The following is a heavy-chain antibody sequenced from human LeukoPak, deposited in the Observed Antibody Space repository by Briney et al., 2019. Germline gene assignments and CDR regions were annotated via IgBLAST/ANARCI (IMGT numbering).Heavy chain of an antibody. J-gene: IGHJ4*02. D-gene: IGHD3-10*01. Sequence: GRSLRLSCAASGFTFSSYGMHWVRQAPGKGLEWVAVISYDGSNKYYADSVKGRFTISRDNSKNTLYPQMNSLRAEDTAVYYCATVRTFDYWGQGTLVTVSS. V-gene: IGHV3-30*03. CDR1: GFTFSSYG. CDR2: ISYDGSNK. CDR3: ATVRTFDY.